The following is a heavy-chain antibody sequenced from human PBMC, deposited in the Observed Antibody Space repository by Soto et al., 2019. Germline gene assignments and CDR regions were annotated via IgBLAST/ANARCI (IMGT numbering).Heavy chain of an antibody. CDR1: GYSFTSYW. CDR3: ARHGLTYYYDSSGYPPGYYFDY. V-gene: IGHV5-51*01. D-gene: IGHD3-22*01. CDR2: IYPGDSDT. Sequence: GESLKISCKGSGYSFTSYWIGWVRQMPGKGLEWMGIIYPGDSDTRYSPSFQGQVTISADKSISTAYLQWSSLKASDTAMYYCARHGLTYYYDSSGYPPGYYFDYWGQGTLVTVSS. J-gene: IGHJ4*02.